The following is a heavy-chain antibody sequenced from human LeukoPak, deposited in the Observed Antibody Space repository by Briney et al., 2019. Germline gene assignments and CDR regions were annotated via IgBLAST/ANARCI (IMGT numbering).Heavy chain of an antibody. D-gene: IGHD1-7*01. J-gene: IGHJ3*02. CDR1: GFTFSGSA. V-gene: IGHV3-73*01. CDR3: TRRSITGTTLSAFDI. CDR2: IRSKANSYAT. Sequence: GGSLTLSCAASGFTFSGSAMHWVRQASGKGLEWVGRIRSKANSYATAYAASVKGRFTISRDDSKNTAYLQMNSLKTEDTAVYYCTRRSITGTTLSAFDIWGQGTMVTVSS.